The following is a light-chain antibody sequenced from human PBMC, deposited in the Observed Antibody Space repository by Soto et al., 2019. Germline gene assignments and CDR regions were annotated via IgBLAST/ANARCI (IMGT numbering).Light chain of an antibody. J-gene: IGKJ1*01. Sequence: DIQMTQSPSTLSASVGDRVTITCRASQSISSWLAWYQQKPGKAPKLLIYEASSLESGVPSRFGGSGSGTEFTLTISSLQPDDFATYYCQQYQSSWTFGQGTKVDIK. CDR1: QSISSW. CDR3: QQYQSSWT. CDR2: EAS. V-gene: IGKV1-5*03.